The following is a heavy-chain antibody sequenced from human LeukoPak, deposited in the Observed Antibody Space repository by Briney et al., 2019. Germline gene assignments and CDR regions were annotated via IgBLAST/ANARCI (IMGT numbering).Heavy chain of an antibody. CDR3: ARDTSSGRYGGFDY. D-gene: IGHD6-19*01. CDR2: ISSSTIYI. CDR1: GFTFTSYT. Sequence: GGSLRLSCAASGFTFTSYTMNWVRQAPGKGLGWVSSISSSTIYIYYADSVKGRFTISRDNAKNSVYLQMNSLRAEDTAVYYCARDTSSGRYGGFDYWGQGTLVTVSS. V-gene: IGHV3-21*01. J-gene: IGHJ4*02.